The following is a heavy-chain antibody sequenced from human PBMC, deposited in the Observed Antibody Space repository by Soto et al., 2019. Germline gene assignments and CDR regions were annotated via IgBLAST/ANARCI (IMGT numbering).Heavy chain of an antibody. CDR1: GYTFTGYY. D-gene: IGHD6-13*01. J-gene: IGHJ5*02. CDR3: ARRTIAAALFDP. Sequence: ASVKVSCKASGYTFTGYYMHWVRQAPGQGLEWMGWINPNSGGTNYAQKFQGRVTMTRDTSISTAYMELSRLRSDDTAVYYCARRTIAAALFDPWGQGTLVTVSS. V-gene: IGHV1-2*02. CDR2: INPNSGGT.